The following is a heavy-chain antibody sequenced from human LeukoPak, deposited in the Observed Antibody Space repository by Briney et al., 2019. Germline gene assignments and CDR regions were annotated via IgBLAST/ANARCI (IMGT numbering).Heavy chain of an antibody. J-gene: IGHJ4*02. CDR1: GFIFSSYW. D-gene: IGHD6-19*01. V-gene: IGHV3-74*01. CDR2: ISNDGSST. Sequence: GGSLRLSCAASGFIFSSYWMHWVRQAPGEGLEWVSRISNDGSSTSYADSVKGRFTTSRDNAKNTLYLQMNSLRAEDTAVYYCAREGSSGWYAGYWGQGTLVTVSS. CDR3: AREGSSGWYAGY.